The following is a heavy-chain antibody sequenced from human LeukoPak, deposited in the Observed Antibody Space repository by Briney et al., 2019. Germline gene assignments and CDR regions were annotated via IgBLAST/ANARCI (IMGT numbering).Heavy chain of an antibody. J-gene: IGHJ3*02. V-gene: IGHV4-4*02. CDR2: IFHGGST. D-gene: IGHD4-17*01. CDR1: GGSISSSNW. CDR3: ARDLRDYGDYDLAFDI. Sequence: PSETLSLTCAVSGGSISSSNWWSWVRQPPGKGLEWIGEIFHGGSTNYNPSLMSRVTVSVDKSKNQFSLKLSSVTAADTAVYYCARDLRDYGDYDLAFDIWGQGTMVTVSS.